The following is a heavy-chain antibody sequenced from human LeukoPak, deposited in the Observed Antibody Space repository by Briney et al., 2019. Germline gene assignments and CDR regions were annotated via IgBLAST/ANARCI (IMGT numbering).Heavy chain of an antibody. J-gene: IGHJ4*02. CDR3: AKALRPGYCSSTSCYNSFDY. D-gene: IGHD2-2*01. CDR2: IIPIFGTA. V-gene: IGHV1-69*01. Sequence: GSSVKVSCKASGGTFSSYAISWVRQAPGQGLEWMGGIIPIFGTANYAQKFQGRVTITADESTSTAYMELSSLRSEDTAVYHCAKALRPGYCSSTSCYNSFDYWGQGTLVTVSS. CDR1: GGTFSSYA.